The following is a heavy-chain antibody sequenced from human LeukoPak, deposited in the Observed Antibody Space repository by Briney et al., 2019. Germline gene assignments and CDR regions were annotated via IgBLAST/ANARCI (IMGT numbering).Heavy chain of an antibody. V-gene: IGHV4-61*08. Sequence: SSETLSLTCTVSGGSISSGDYYWSWIRQPPGKGLEWIGYIYYSGSTNYNPSLKSRVTISVDTSKNQFSLKLSSVTAADTAVYYCARDLGLRYCSGGSCQTSDAFDIWGQGTMVTVSS. CDR2: IYYSGST. J-gene: IGHJ3*02. CDR1: GGSISSGDYY. D-gene: IGHD2-15*01. CDR3: ARDLGLRYCSGGSCQTSDAFDI.